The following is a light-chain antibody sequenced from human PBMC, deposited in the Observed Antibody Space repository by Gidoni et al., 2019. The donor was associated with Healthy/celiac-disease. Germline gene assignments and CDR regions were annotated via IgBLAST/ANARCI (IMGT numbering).Light chain of an antibody. CDR1: QSVSSDY. CDR2: GAS. J-gene: IGKJ4*01. Sequence: EVVLTQSPGPLSLSPGERATLSCRARQSVSSDYLAWYQQKPGQAPRLLIYGASSRATGIPDRCSGSGSGTDFTLTISRLEPEDFAVYYCQQYGRSPLTFGGGTKLEIK. CDR3: QQYGRSPLT. V-gene: IGKV3-20*01.